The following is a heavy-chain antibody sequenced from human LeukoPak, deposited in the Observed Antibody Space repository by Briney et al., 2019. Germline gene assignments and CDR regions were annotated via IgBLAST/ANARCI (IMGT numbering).Heavy chain of an antibody. CDR2: TRNKANSYTT. Sequence: GGSLRLSCAASGFTFSSYSMNWVRQAPGKGLEWVGRTRNKANSYTTEYAASVKGRFTISRDDSKNSLYLQMNSLKTEDTAVYYCARERTYYDFWSGYNPYYFDYWGQGTLVTVSS. CDR1: GFTFSSYS. J-gene: IGHJ4*02. V-gene: IGHV3-72*01. CDR3: ARERTYYDFWSGYNPYYFDY. D-gene: IGHD3-3*01.